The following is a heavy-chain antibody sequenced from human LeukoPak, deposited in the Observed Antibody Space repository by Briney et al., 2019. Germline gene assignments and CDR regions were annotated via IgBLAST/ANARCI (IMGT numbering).Heavy chain of an antibody. V-gene: IGHV3-21*01. J-gene: IGHJ4*02. D-gene: IGHD1-26*01. CDR2: ISSSSSYI. CDR1: GFTFSSYS. Sequence: PGGSLRLSCAASGFTFSSYSMNWVRQAPGKGLEWVSSISSSSSYIYYADSVKGRFTISRDNAKNSLYLQMNSLRAEDTAVYYCARHANTGSYSLGYFDYWGQGTLVTVSS. CDR3: ARHANTGSYSLGYFDY.